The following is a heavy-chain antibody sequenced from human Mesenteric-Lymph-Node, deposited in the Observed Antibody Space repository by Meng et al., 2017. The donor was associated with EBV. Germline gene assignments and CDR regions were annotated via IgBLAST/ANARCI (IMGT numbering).Heavy chain of an antibody. Sequence: VQLVESGGGLVKPGGSLRLSCAASGFTFSDYYMSWIRQAPGKGLEWVSYISSSGNTIYYADSVKGRFTISRDNAKNSLFLQMNSLRAEDTAVYYCARVPMVVAATLDYWGQGTLVTVSS. V-gene: IGHV3-11*01. CDR3: ARVPMVVAATLDY. CDR1: GFTFSDYY. CDR2: ISSSGNTI. D-gene: IGHD2-15*01. J-gene: IGHJ4*02.